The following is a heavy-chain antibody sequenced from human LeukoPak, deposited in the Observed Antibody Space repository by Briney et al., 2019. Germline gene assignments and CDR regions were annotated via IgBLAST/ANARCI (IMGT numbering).Heavy chain of an antibody. D-gene: IGHD2-15*01. Sequence: GGSLRLSCAASAFTFSNYAMNWVRQAPGKRPEWVSTISGVGDSTYYAESVKGRFTMSRDNSKNTVYLQMNSLRVEDTAIYYCAKRADGCSGVSCYYYYMDVWGKGTTVTVSS. J-gene: IGHJ6*03. CDR1: AFTFSNYA. V-gene: IGHV3-23*01. CDR3: AKRADGCSGVSCYYYYMDV. CDR2: ISGVGDST.